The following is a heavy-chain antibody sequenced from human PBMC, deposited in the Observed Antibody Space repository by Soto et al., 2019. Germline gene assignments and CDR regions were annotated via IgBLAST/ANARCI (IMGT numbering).Heavy chain of an antibody. J-gene: IGHJ4*02. CDR3: ARVRYSSSWYRGDFDY. V-gene: IGHV4-34*01. CDR2: INHSGST. CDR1: GDSISSYY. D-gene: IGHD6-13*01. Sequence: PSEDPSLTCTVSGDSISSYYWSWIRQPPGKGLEWIGEINHSGSTNYNPSLKSRVTISVDTSKNQFSLKLSSVTAADTAVYYCARVRYSSSWYRGDFDYWGQGTLVTVSS.